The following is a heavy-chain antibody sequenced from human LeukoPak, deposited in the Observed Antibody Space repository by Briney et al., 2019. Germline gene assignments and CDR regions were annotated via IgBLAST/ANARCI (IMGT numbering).Heavy chain of an antibody. CDR3: ASLRSSGLLWFGELSNYGMDV. D-gene: IGHD3-10*01. CDR1: GGTFSSYA. V-gene: IGHV1-69*04. CDR2: IIPILGIA. Sequence: SVKVSCKASGGTFSSYAISWVRQAPGQGLEWIGRIIPILGIANYAQKFQGRVTITADKSTSTAYMELSSLRSEDTAVYYCASLRSSGLLWFGELSNYGMDVWGQGTTVTVSS. J-gene: IGHJ6*02.